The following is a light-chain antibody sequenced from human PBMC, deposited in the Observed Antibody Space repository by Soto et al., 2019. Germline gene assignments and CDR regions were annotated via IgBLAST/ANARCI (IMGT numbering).Light chain of an antibody. Sequence: DIQLTQSPSSLSSSVGDRATITCRASQSVSSYINWYQQKPGQAPKLLIYAASSVQSGVPSRFSGSGSGTDFTLISSRQQHDDFASYCCQRSCSTPPYTFGQGTKLEIK. J-gene: IGKJ2*01. CDR2: AAS. V-gene: IGKV1-39*01. CDR1: QSVSSY. CDR3: QRSCSTPPYT.